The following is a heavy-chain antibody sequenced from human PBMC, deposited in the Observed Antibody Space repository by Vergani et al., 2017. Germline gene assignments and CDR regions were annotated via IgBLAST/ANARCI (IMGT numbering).Heavy chain of an antibody. CDR3: ARPSYSGYGVXYYDNSGYYSFDY. V-gene: IGHV1-2*02. J-gene: IGHJ4*02. CDR2: INSHTGGT. D-gene: IGHD3-22*01. CDR1: GYTFTGYY. Sequence: QVQLVQSGAEVKKPGASVKVSCKASGYTFTGYYMHWVRQAPGQGLEWMGWINSHTGGTNYAQKIQGRVTMTRDTSISTAYMELNRLRSDDTAVYYCARPSYSGYGVXYYDNSGYYSFDYWGQGTLVTVSS.